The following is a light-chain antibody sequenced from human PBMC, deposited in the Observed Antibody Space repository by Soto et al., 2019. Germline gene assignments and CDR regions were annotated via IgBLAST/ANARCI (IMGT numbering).Light chain of an antibody. V-gene: IGLV2-11*01. Sequence: QSALIQPRSVSGSPGQSVTISCTGTSSDVGAYNYVSWYQQHPGKAPKLMIYNVSKRPSGVPDRFSGSKSGNTASLTISGLQAEDEADYYCFSYAGSYSPYVFGPGTKVTVL. CDR1: SSDVGAYNY. CDR2: NVS. CDR3: FSYAGSYSPYV. J-gene: IGLJ1*01.